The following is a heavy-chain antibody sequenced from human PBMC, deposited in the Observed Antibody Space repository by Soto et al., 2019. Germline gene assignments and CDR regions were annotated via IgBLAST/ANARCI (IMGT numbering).Heavy chain of an antibody. J-gene: IGHJ4*02. V-gene: IGHV1-2*02. Sequence: ASVKVSCKASGYTFTGYYMHWVRQAPGQGLEWMGWINPNSGGTNYAQKFQGRVTMTRDTSISTAYMELSRLRSDDTAVYYCARAPYYDSSGFSVPEAYWGQGILVTVSS. D-gene: IGHD3-22*01. CDR3: ARAPYYDSSGFSVPEAY. CDR2: INPNSGGT. CDR1: GYTFTGYY.